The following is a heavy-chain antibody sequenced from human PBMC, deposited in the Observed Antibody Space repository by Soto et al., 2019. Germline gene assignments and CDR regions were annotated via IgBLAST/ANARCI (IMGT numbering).Heavy chain of an antibody. D-gene: IGHD3-10*01. CDR3: ARAHSSGLDAFDI. J-gene: IGHJ3*02. CDR2: ISGSSSYI. V-gene: IGHV3-21*01. Sequence: PGGSLRLSCAASGFTFSSYSMNWVRQAPGKGLEWVSSISGSSSYIYYADSVKGRFTISRDNAKNSLYLQMNSLRAEDTAVYYCARAHSSGLDAFDIWGQGTMVTVSS. CDR1: GFTFSSYS.